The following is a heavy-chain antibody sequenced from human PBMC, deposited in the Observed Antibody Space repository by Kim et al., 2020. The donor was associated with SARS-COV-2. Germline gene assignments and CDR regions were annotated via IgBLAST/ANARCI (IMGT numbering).Heavy chain of an antibody. Sequence: GGSLRLSCAASGFTFSSYGMHWVRQAPGKGLEWVAVIWYDGSNKYYADSVKGRFTISRDNSKNTLYLQMNSLRAEDTAVYYCARTPPYGDYEGVFDYWGQGTLVTVSS. CDR3: ARTPPYGDYEGVFDY. CDR1: GFTFSSYG. D-gene: IGHD4-17*01. CDR2: IWYDGSNK. V-gene: IGHV3-33*01. J-gene: IGHJ4*02.